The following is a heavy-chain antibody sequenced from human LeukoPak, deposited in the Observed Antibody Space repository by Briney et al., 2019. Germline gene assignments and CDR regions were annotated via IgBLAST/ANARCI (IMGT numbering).Heavy chain of an antibody. D-gene: IGHD6-13*01. V-gene: IGHV3-11*05. Sequence: GGSLSCCCAASGFMFSDYYMTWIRQAPGKGLEFILIINSSGRSTNSACTVKGRFTLPRDSAMNSLYLQVTSLRADDTAVYYCARVYGVLGSRVQQLLHWGRGTLVTVSS. CDR1: GFMFSDYY. CDR3: ARVYGVLGSRVQQLLH. J-gene: IGHJ4*02. CDR2: INSSGRST.